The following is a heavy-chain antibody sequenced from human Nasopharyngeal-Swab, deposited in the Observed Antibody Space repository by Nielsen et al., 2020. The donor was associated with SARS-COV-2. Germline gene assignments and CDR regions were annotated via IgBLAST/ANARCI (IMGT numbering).Heavy chain of an antibody. J-gene: IGHJ5*02. CDR2: IDPSDSYT. CDR1: GYGFTSYW. V-gene: IGHV5-10-1*01. D-gene: IGHD3-3*01. Sequence: GESLKISCKGSGYGFTSYWIGWVRQMPGKGLEWMGRIDPSDSYTNYSPSFQGHVTISADKSISTAYLQWSSLKASDTAMYYCARLERFLEWSNWFDPWGQGTLVTVSS. CDR3: ARLERFLEWSNWFDP.